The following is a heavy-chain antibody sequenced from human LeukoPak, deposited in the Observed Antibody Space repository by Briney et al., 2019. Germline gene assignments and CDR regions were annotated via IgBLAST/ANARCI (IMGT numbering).Heavy chain of an antibody. CDR3: ARLRADRDVRSRYFDWLLYPHDAFDI. Sequence: SETLSLTCTVSGGSISSYYWSWIRQPPGKGLEWIGYIYYSGSTNYNPSLKSRVTISVDTSKNQFSLKLSSVTAADTAVYYCARLRADRDVRSRYFDWLLYPHDAFDIWGQGTMVTVSS. J-gene: IGHJ3*02. D-gene: IGHD3-9*01. V-gene: IGHV4-59*08. CDR2: IYYSGST. CDR1: GGSISSYY.